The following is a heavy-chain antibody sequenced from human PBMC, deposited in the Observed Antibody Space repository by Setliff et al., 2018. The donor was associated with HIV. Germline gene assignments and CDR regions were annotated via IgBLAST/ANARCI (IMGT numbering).Heavy chain of an antibody. V-gene: IGHV1-69*10. Sequence: GASVKVSCKASGGTFSSYAISWVRQAPGQGLEWMGGIIPILGPANYAQKFQGRVTFTWDTSASTAYMELSSLRSEDTALYYCARDSGDDYSDYYYYGMDVWGQGTTVTVSS. CDR2: IIPILGPA. D-gene: IGHD4-4*01. CDR3: ARDSGDDYSDYYYYGMDV. J-gene: IGHJ6*02. CDR1: GGTFSSYA.